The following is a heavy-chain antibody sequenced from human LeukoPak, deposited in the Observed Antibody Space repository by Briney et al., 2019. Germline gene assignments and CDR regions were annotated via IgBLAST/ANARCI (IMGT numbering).Heavy chain of an antibody. V-gene: IGHV3-30*18. Sequence: GGSLRLSCAASGFTFSSYGMHWVRQAPGKGLEWVAVISYDGSNKYYADSVKGRFTISRDNSKNTLYLQMNSLRAEDTAVYYCAKGLRTVVNPPDYWGQGTLVTVSS. CDR2: ISYDGSNK. J-gene: IGHJ4*02. CDR1: GFTFSSYG. CDR3: AKGLRTVVNPPDY. D-gene: IGHD4-23*01.